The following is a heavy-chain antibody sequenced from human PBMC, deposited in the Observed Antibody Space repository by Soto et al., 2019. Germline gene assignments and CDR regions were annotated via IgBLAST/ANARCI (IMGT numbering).Heavy chain of an antibody. CDR1: GFTFTRYS. CDR2: ISSTTNYI. V-gene: IGHV3-21*06. Sequence: GGSLRLSCAASGFTFTRYSMNWVRQAPGKGLEWVSSISSTTNYIYYGDSMKGRLTISRDNAKNSLYLEMNSLRAEDTAVYYCARESEDLTSNFDYWGQGTLVTVSS. CDR3: ARESEDLTSNFDY. J-gene: IGHJ4*02.